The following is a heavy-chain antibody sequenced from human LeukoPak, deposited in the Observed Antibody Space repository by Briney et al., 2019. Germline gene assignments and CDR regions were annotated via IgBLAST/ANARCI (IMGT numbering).Heavy chain of an antibody. CDR1: GFTFSDYI. CDR3: SRDGGEGGNSAFDI. D-gene: IGHD3-16*01. J-gene: IGHJ3*02. CDR2: IRRGANSYTT. Sequence: GGSLRLSCAASGFTFSDYILDWVRQAPGKGLDWVGRIRRGANSYTTEYAASVKGRFTISRDDSKNSLYLHMNSLKTEHTAVYHCSRDGGEGGNSAFDIWGQGTMVTVSS. V-gene: IGHV3-72*01.